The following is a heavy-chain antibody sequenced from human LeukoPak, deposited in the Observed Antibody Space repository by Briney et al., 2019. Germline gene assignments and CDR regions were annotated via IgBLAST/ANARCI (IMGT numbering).Heavy chain of an antibody. D-gene: IGHD5-18*01. CDR1: GFTFSSYA. V-gene: IGHV3-30*04. Sequence: PGRSLRLSCAASGFTFSSYAMHWVRQAPGKGLEWVAVISYDGSNKYYADSVKGRFTISRDNSKNTLYLQMNSLRAEDTAVYYCAREVTFLGTWIQLWEWGQGTLVTVSS. CDR2: ISYDGSNK. J-gene: IGHJ4*02. CDR3: AREVTFLGTWIQLWE.